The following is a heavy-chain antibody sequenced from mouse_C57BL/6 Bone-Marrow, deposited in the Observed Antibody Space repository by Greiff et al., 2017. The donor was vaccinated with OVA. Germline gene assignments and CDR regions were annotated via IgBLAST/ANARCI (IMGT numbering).Heavy chain of an antibody. CDR2: IDPSDSYT. D-gene: IGHD2-3*01. Sequence: QVQLQQSGAELVRPGTSVKLSCKASGYTFTSYWMHWVKQRPGQGLEWIGVIDPSDSYTNYNQKFKGKATLTVDTSSSTAYMQLSSLTSEDSAVYYCASNDALYYFDYWGQGTTLTVSS. CDR3: ASNDALYYFDY. J-gene: IGHJ2*01. CDR1: GYTFTSYW. V-gene: IGHV1-59*01.